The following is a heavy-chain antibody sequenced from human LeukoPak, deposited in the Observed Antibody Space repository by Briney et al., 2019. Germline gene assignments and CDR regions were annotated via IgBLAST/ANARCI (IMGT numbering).Heavy chain of an antibody. CDR2: INPNSGAT. CDR3: ARDLKRGYSSGRYSWGTGSSNDY. V-gene: IGHV1-2*02. Sequence: ASVKVSCKASEYTFTGYYMHWVRQAPGQGLEWMGLINPNSGATNYAQKFQGRVTMTTDTSTSTAYMELRSLRSDDTAVYYCARDLKRGYSSGRYSWGTGSSNDYWGQGTLVTVSS. D-gene: IGHD6-19*01. J-gene: IGHJ4*02. CDR1: EYTFTGYY.